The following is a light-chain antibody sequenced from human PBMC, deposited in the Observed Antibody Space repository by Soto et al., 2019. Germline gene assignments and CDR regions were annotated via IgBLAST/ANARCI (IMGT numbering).Light chain of an antibody. J-gene: IGKJ5*01. V-gene: IGKV3-20*01. CDR1: TGAVTSGYY. CDR2: GAS. CDR3: QQYGSSPST. Sequence: VVTQEPSLTVSPGGTVTLTCASSTGAVTSGYYPNWYQQKPGQAPRLLIYGASSRATGIPDRFSGSGSGTDFTLTIIRLEPEDFAVYYCQQYGSSPSTFGQGTRLEIK.